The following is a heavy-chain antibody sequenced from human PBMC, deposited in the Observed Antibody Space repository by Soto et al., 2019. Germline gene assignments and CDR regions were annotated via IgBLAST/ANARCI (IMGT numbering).Heavy chain of an antibody. CDR2: ISSSGSTI. CDR1: GFTFSSYE. V-gene: IGHV3-48*03. Sequence: PGVSLRLSCAASGFTFSSYEMNWVRPAPGKGLEWVSYISSSGSTIYYADSVKCRFTISRDNAKNSLYLQMNSLKDEDTAVYYCARGHSGYTVQFFDYWGQGTLVTVSS. D-gene: IGHD3-22*01. J-gene: IGHJ4*02. CDR3: ARGHSGYTVQFFDY.